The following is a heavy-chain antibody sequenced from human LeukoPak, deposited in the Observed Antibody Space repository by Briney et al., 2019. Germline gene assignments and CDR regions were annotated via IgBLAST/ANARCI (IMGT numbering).Heavy chain of an antibody. V-gene: IGHV3-30*18. J-gene: IGHJ4*02. D-gene: IGHD3-3*01. CDR2: ISYDGSNK. Sequence: PGGSLRLSCAASGFTFSSYGMHWVRQGPGKGLEWVAVISYDGSNKYYADSVKGRFTISRDNSKNTLYLQMNSLRAEDTAVYYCAKDWSGSGGLHFDYWGQGTLVTVSS. CDR3: AKDWSGSGGLHFDY. CDR1: GFTFSSYG.